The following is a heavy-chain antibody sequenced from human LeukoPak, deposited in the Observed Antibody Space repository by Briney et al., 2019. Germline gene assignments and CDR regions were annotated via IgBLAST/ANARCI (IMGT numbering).Heavy chain of an antibody. CDR2: ISSSSSTI. Sequence: GGSLRLSCAASGFTFSSYNMNWVRQAPGKGLEWVSYISSSSSTIYYADSVKGRFTISRDNSKNTLYLQMNSLRAEDTAVYYCAKEVLESPYYYYGMDVWGQGTTVTVSS. D-gene: IGHD2-8*01. CDR3: AKEVLESPYYYYGMDV. V-gene: IGHV3-48*01. J-gene: IGHJ6*02. CDR1: GFTFSSYN.